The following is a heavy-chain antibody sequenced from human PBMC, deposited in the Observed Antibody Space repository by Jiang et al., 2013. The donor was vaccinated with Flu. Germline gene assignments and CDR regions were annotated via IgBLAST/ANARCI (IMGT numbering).Heavy chain of an antibody. D-gene: IGHD6-19*01. J-gene: IGHJ4*02. V-gene: IGHV3-48*02. CDR2: ISSSSGSI. CDR1: GFTFSSYS. CDR3: ARGSSSGRSSRDY. Sequence: QLLESGGGLVQPGGSLRLSCAASGFTFSSYSMDWVRQAPGKGLEWVSYISSSSGSIYYADSVKGRFTISRDNAKNSLYLQMNSLRDEDTAVYYCARGSSSGRSSRDYWGQGTLVTVSS.